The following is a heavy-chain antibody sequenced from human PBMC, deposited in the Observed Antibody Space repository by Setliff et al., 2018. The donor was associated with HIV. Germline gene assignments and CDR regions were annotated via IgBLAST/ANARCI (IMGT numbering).Heavy chain of an antibody. CDR1: GGSISSRSHY. D-gene: IGHD5-12*01. CDR3: ARARGLQDSGYDYVLYYFDY. J-gene: IGHJ4*02. V-gene: IGHV4-39*01. Sequence: KTSETLSLTCAVSGGSISSRSHYWGWIRQPPGKGLEWIGTIYDGGSTYYDESLKSRVTISLDTSKNQFSLKLTSVTAADTAVYYCARARGLQDSGYDYVLYYFDYWGQGTLVTVSS. CDR2: IYDGGST.